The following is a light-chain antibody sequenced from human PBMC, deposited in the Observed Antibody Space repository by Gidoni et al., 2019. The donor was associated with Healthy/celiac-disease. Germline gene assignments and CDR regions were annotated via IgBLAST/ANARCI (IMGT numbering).Light chain of an antibody. CDR1: QRISNY. Sequence: DIQMPQSPSSLSASVGDRVTITCRASQRISNYFNWYQQKPGKAPKPLIYAASSLQSGVPSRVSGSGSGTDFALTISSLLPEDFATYYCQQSYSTLGTFGQXTKVEIK. V-gene: IGKV1-39*01. CDR2: AAS. J-gene: IGKJ1*01. CDR3: QQSYSTLGT.